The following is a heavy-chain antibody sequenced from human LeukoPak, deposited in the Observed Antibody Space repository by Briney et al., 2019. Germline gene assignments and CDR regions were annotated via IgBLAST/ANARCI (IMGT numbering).Heavy chain of an antibody. CDR3: ARGGRYYDSCGYSDY. J-gene: IGHJ4*02. V-gene: IGHV3-74*01. Sequence: PGGSLRLSCAASGLTFNTYWMYWVRQAPGKGLVWVSRIDSDGISTSYADAVKGRFTISRDNAKNKLYLQMNSLRAEDTAVYYCARGGRYYDSCGYSDYWGQGTLVTVSS. CDR1: GLTFNTYW. CDR2: IDSDGIST. D-gene: IGHD3-22*01.